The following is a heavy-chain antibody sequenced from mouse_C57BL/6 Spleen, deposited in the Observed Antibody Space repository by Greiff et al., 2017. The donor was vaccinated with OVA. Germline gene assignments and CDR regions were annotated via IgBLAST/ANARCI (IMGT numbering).Heavy chain of an antibody. J-gene: IGHJ2*01. CDR2: IYPGDGDT. CDR1: GYAFSSYW. CDR3: ARRGDYDDGVDFDY. D-gene: IGHD2-4*01. Sequence: VKLQESGAELVKPGASVKISCKASGYAFSSYWMNWVKQRPGKGLEWIGQIYPGDGDTNYNGKFKGKATLTADKSSSTAYMQLSSLTSEDSAVYFCARRGDYDDGVDFDYWGQGTTLTVSS. V-gene: IGHV1-80*01.